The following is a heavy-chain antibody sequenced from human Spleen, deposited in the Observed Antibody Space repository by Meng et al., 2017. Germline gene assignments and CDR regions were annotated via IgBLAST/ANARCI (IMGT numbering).Heavy chain of an antibody. CDR2: IYDSGYT. Sequence: QAQLQESGPGLVKPSQTLSLTCTVSGGSMSSGDYYWSWIRQPPGKGLEWIGYIYDSGYTYYNPSLKSRVTISVDTSKNQFSLKLSSVTAADTAVYYCARERGILVGNNNFDYWGQGTLVTVSS. CDR3: ARERGILVGNNNFDY. V-gene: IGHV4-30-4*01. CDR1: GGSMSSGDYY. D-gene: IGHD2-21*01. J-gene: IGHJ4*02.